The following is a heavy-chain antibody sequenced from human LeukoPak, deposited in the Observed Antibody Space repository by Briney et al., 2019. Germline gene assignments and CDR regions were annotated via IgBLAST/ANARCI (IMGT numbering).Heavy chain of an antibody. Sequence: GGSLRLSCAASGFNFASNWMHWVRQTPGKGLMWVSRINSGGSGTSYADSVEGRFTISRDNAKNTLYLQMNSLRVEDTAIYYCAIDPNWGMDYWGQGILVTVSS. CDR2: INSGGSGT. CDR3: AIDPNWGMDY. D-gene: IGHD3-16*01. V-gene: IGHV3-74*01. J-gene: IGHJ4*02. CDR1: GFNFASNW.